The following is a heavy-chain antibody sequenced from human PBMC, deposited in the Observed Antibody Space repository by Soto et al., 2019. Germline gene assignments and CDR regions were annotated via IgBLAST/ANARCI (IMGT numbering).Heavy chain of an antibody. J-gene: IGHJ4*02. CDR2: IYYSGST. CDR3: ARYDVLTGYFDY. V-gene: IGHV4-39*07. Sequence: SETLSLTCTVSGGSISSSTYYWGWIRQPPGKGLEWIGSIYYSGSTYYNPSLKSRVTISLDTSKNQFSLKLSSVTAADTAVYYCARYDVLTGYFDYWGQGTPVTVSS. D-gene: IGHD3-9*01. CDR1: GGSISSSTYY.